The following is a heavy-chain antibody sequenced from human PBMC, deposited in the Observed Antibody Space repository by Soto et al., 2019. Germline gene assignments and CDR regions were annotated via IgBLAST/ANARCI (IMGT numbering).Heavy chain of an antibody. D-gene: IGHD2-21*02. CDR2: INHSGST. Sequence: SETLSLTCAVYGGSFSGYYWSWIRQPPGKGLEWIGEINHSGSTNYNPSLKSRLTISVDTSKNQFSLKLSPVTAADTAVFFCARGDVVVTANDAFDIWGQGTMVTVSS. CDR1: GGSFSGYY. J-gene: IGHJ3*02. CDR3: ARGDVVVTANDAFDI. V-gene: IGHV4-34*01.